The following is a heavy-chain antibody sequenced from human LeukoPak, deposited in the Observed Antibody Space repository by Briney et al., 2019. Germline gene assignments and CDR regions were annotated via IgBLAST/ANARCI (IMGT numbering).Heavy chain of an antibody. J-gene: IGHJ4*02. Sequence: PGGSLRLSCTASGFTFGDYAMSWVRQAPGQGLEWVGFIRSKAYSGTTEYDASVRGRFTISRYDSKSIAYLQMNSLKTEDTAVYYCTRVGYYYGSGSYYERYFDDWGQGTLVTVSS. CDR2: IRSKAYSGTT. CDR1: GFTFGDYA. V-gene: IGHV3-49*04. CDR3: TRVGYYYGSGSYYERYFDD. D-gene: IGHD3-10*01.